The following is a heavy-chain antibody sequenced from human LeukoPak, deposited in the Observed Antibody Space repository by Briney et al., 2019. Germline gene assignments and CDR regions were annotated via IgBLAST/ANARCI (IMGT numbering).Heavy chain of an antibody. D-gene: IGHD2-15*01. Sequence: GESLKISCKGSGYSFTSYWIGWGRQMPGKGLGWRGIIYPCDSETRYSPSLQGQVTISADKSISTAYLQWSSLKASDTAMYYRARLSTACSGGSCYSFDYWGQGTLVTVSS. CDR3: ARLSTACSGGSCYSFDY. V-gene: IGHV5-51*01. CDR1: GYSFTSYW. J-gene: IGHJ4*02. CDR2: IYPCDSET.